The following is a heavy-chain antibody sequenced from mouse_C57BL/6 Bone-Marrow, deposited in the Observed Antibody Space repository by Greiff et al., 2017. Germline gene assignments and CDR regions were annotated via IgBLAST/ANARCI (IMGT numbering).Heavy chain of an antibody. CDR1: GYTFTSYW. J-gene: IGHJ4*01. Sequence: QVQLQQPGAELVRPGSSVKLSCKASGYTFTSYWMHWVKQRPIQGLEWIGNIDPSDSATHYNQKFKDKATLTVDKSSSTAYMQLSSLTSEDSAVYYCARELRELLAMDYWGQGTSVTVSS. D-gene: IGHD1-1*01. CDR2: IDPSDSAT. CDR3: ARELRELLAMDY. V-gene: IGHV1-52*01.